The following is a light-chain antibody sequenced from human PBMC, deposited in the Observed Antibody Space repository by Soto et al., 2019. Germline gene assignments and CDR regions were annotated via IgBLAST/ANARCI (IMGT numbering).Light chain of an antibody. CDR2: RAS. J-gene: IGKJ2*01. Sequence: EIVMTQSPATLSVSPGERATLSCRASQSVSSNLAWYQQKPGQAPRLLIYRASIRATGIPATFSGSGSGTEFTLTISSLQSEDFAVYYCQQYDKWRPNYTFGQGTKLE. CDR3: QQYDKWRPNYT. CDR1: QSVSSN. V-gene: IGKV3-15*01.